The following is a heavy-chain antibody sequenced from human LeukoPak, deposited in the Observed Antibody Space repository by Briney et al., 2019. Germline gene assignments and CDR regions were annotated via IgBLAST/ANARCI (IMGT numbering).Heavy chain of an antibody. D-gene: IGHD2-8*01. CDR2: IYPGNSDA. CDR1: GYTFTNYW. V-gene: IGHV5-51*01. Sequence: GESLKISCKGSGYTFTNYWIAWVRQMPGKGLEWMGSIYPGNSDARYSPSFQGQVTISADKSINTAHLQWNSLKASDSAMYYCASAWRPGVRCDNNLAYWTQGTQVTVSP. CDR3: ASAWRPGVRCDNNLAY. J-gene: IGHJ4*02.